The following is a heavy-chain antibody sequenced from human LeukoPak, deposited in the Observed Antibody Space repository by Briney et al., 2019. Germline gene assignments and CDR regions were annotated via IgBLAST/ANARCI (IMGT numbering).Heavy chain of an antibody. J-gene: IGHJ4*02. CDR2: INHSGST. D-gene: IGHD3-3*01. CDR3: ATRESLFLEWLPQGD. V-gene: IGHV4-34*01. CDR1: GGFFSGYY. Sequence: PSETLSLTCGVYGGFFSGYYWSWIRQPPGKGLEWIGEINHSGSTNYNPSLKSRVTISVDTSKNQFSLKLSSVTAADTAVYYCATRESLFLEWLPQGDWGQGTLVTVSS.